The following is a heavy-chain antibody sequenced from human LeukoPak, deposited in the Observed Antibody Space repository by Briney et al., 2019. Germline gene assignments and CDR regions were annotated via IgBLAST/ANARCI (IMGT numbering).Heavy chain of an antibody. Sequence: SVKVSCKASGGTFSSYAISWVRQAPGQGLEWMGGIIPIFGTANYAQKFQGRVTITADESTSTAYMELSSLRSEDTAVYYCARYYYDSSGYYYDAFDIWGQGTMVTVSS. D-gene: IGHD3-22*01. CDR2: IIPIFGTA. CDR3: ARYYYDSSGYYYDAFDI. CDR1: GGTFSSYA. J-gene: IGHJ3*02. V-gene: IGHV1-69*01.